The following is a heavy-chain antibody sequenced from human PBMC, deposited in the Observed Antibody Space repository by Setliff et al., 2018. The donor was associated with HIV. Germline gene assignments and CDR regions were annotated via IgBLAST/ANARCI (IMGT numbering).Heavy chain of an antibody. CDR1: GDSLGSHY. V-gene: IGHV4-59*05. J-gene: IGHJ4*02. Sequence: SETLSLTCSVSGDSLGSHYWSWVRQPPGKGLEWIGSIYYSGSTYFTPSLKSRVTLSVDTSRNHFSLKLSSVTAADTAVYYCARHGLAGATVDYWGQGTLVTVSS. CDR3: ARHGLAGATVDY. D-gene: IGHD1-26*01. CDR2: IYYSGST.